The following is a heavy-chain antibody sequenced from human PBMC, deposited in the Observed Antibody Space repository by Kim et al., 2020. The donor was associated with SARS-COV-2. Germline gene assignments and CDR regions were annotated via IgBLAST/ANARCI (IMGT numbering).Heavy chain of an antibody. D-gene: IGHD2-2*01. CDR3: TTVSMR. Sequence: GGSLRLSCAVSGIPFSNSWFNWVRQSPGKGLEWVGRIKSKTGSRTADLPAPVTVRFAISRDDSKNTLPLLRNNVETDDIAVYYCTTVSMRWGQGTLVTVSS. CDR2: IKSKTGSRTA. J-gene: IGHJ4*02. V-gene: IGHV3-15*01. CDR1: GIPFSNSW.